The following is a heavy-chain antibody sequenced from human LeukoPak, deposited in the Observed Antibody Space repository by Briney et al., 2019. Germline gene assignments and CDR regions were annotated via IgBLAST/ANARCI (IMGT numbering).Heavy chain of an antibody. V-gene: IGHV1-2*02. CDR1: GYTFTGYY. CDR2: INPNSGGT. Sequence: ASVKVSCKASGYTFTGYYMHWVRQAPGQGLEWMGWINPNSGGTNYAQKFQGRVTMTRDTSISTAYMELSRLRSDDTAVYYCARDGYCSSSYYYMDVWGKGTTVTVSS. D-gene: IGHD6-6*01. CDR3: ARDGYCSSSYYYMDV. J-gene: IGHJ6*03.